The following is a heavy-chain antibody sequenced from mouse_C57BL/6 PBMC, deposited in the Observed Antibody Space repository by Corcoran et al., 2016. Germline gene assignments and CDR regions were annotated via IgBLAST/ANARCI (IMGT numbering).Heavy chain of an antibody. CDR1: GYTFTDYY. V-gene: IGHV1-26*01. Sequence: EVQLQQSGPELVKPGASVKISCKASGYTFTDYYMNWVKQSHGKSLEWIGDINPNNGGTSYNQKFKGKATLTVDKSSSTAYMELRSLTSEDSAVYYCANSNYGMDYWGQGTSVTVSS. CDR2: INPNNGGT. CDR3: ANSNYGMDY. J-gene: IGHJ4*01. D-gene: IGHD2-5*01.